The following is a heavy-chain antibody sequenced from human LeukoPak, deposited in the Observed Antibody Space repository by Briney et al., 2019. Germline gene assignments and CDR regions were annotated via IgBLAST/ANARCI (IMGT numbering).Heavy chain of an antibody. CDR2: ISGSGGST. D-gene: IGHD1-26*01. V-gene: IGHV3-23*01. J-gene: IGHJ3*02. CDR1: GFTFSSYA. CDR3: AKSLYSGSYLVDAFDI. Sequence: GGSLGLSCAASGFTFSSYAMSWVRQAPGKGLEWVSAISGSGGSTYYADSVKGRFTISRDNSKNTLYLQMNSLRAEDTAVYYCAKSLYSGSYLVDAFDIWGQGTMVTVSS.